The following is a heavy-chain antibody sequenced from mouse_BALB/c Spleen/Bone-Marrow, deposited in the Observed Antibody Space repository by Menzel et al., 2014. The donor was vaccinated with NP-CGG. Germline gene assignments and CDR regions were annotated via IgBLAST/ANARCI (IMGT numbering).Heavy chain of an antibody. CDR3: ARHHRYAYYFDY. V-gene: IGHV1S130*01. J-gene: IGHJ2*01. D-gene: IGHD2-14*01. CDR2: IHPNSGNT. Sequence: QVQLQQSGSVLVSPGASVKLSCKASGYTFTNSWIHWAKQRPGQGLEWIGEIHPNSGNTNFNEKFKVKATLTVDTSSSTAYVDLSSLTAEDSAVYYCARHHRYAYYFDYWGQGTTLTVSS. CDR1: GYTFTNSW.